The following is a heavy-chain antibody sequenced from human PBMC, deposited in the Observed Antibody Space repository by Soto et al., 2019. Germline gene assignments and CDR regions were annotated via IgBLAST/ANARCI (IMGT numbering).Heavy chain of an antibody. J-gene: IGHJ4*02. V-gene: IGHV3-30*03. CDR2: ISYDGSNK. CDR3: VGGQYYFDY. Sequence: QVQLVESGGGVVQPGRSLRLSCAASGFPFSSYGMHWVREAPGKGLEWVAVISYDGSNKYYADSVKGRFTISRDNSASTLYLQMNSLRPEDRDLYYCVGGQYYFDYRGQGTLVTVSP. D-gene: IGHD3-10*01. CDR1: GFPFSSYG.